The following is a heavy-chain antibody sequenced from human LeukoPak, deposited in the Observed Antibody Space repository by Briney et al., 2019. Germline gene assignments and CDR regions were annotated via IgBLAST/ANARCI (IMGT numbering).Heavy chain of an antibody. CDR2: ISDSGGRT. CDR3: AKRGVVIRGFLVGFHKEAYYYDS. Sequence: GGSLRLSCAVSRITLSNYGMSWVRQAPGKGLEWVAGISDSGGRTNYADSVKGRFTISRDNPKNTLSLQMNSLRTEDTAVYFCAKRGVVIRGFLVGFHKEAYYYDSWGQGALVTVP. CDR1: RITLSNYG. D-gene: IGHD3-10*01. J-gene: IGHJ4*02. V-gene: IGHV3-23*01.